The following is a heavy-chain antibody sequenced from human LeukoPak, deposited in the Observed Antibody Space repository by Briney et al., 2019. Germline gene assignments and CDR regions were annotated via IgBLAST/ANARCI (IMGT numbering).Heavy chain of an antibody. V-gene: IGHV4-38-2*02. J-gene: IGHJ3*02. CDR3: ARPIPVLRYFDWLSAGAFDI. D-gene: IGHD3-9*01. CDR2: IYHSGST. CDR1: GYSISSGYY. Sequence: SETLSLTCTVSGYSISSGYYWGWIRQPPGKGLEWIGSIYHSGSTYYNPSLKSRVTISVDTSKNQFSLKLSSVTAADTAVYYCARPIPVLRYFDWLSAGAFDIWGQGTMVTVSS.